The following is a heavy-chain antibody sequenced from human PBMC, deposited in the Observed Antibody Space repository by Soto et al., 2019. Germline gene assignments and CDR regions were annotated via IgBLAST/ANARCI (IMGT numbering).Heavy chain of an antibody. Sequence: SETLSLTCTVSGGSISSGGYYWSWIRQHPGKGLEWIGYIYYGGSTYYNPSLKSRVTISVDTSKNQFSLKLSSVTAADTAVYYWARVDGGYSYGYVFFDYWGQGTLVTVSS. CDR3: ARVDGGYSYGYVFFDY. J-gene: IGHJ4*02. CDR2: IYYGGST. CDR1: GGSISSGGYY. D-gene: IGHD5-18*01. V-gene: IGHV4-31*03.